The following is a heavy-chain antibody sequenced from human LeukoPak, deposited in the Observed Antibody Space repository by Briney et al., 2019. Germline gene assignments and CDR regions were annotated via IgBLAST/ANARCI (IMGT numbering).Heavy chain of an antibody. V-gene: IGHV3-30*02. CDR1: GFTFSSYG. CDR3: AKGTCGGDCHSYFYFYMDV. D-gene: IGHD2-21*02. Sequence: GGPLRLSCAASGFTFSSYGMHWVRQAPPKGLEGVAFIRFGGSNKYYADSVKGRFTISRDNSRDPLYLQMNSLRAEDTAVYYCAKGTCGGDCHSYFYFYMDVWGKGATLTVSS. CDR2: IRFGGSNK. J-gene: IGHJ6*03.